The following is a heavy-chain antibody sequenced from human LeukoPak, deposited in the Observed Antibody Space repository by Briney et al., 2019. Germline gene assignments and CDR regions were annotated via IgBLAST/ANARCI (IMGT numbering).Heavy chain of an antibody. CDR1: GVPFSNYY. V-gene: IGHV4-34*01. Sequence: SETLSLTCGVSGVPFSNYYWSWVRQSPRQGLEWIGEINHSGYTNYNPSLKSRVTMSIDTSKNQFSLMLTSVTAADIGVYYCTRAVAGHPDWGQGTLVTVSS. CDR3: TRAVAGHPD. J-gene: IGHJ4*02. D-gene: IGHD6-19*01. CDR2: INHSGYT.